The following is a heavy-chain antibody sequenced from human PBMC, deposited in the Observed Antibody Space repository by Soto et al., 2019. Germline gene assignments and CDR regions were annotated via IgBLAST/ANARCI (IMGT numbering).Heavy chain of an antibody. CDR1: GFRFSSSG. CDR2: IIYDGSKK. V-gene: IGHV3-30*03. D-gene: IGHD7-27*01. CDR3: ARDGMGTIVGGMDV. Sequence: QVQLVESGGGVVQPGKSLRLSCAASGFRFSSSGMHWVRQAPGKGLEWVAVIIYDGSKKEYADSVKGRFTVSRDNSKDTVYLQMNNLRPEDTGVYYCARDGMGTIVGGMDVWGQGTTVTVSS. J-gene: IGHJ6*02.